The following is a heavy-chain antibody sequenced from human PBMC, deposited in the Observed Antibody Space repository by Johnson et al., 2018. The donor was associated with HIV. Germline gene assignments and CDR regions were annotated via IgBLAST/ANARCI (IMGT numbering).Heavy chain of an antibody. CDR1: GFSFGTYA. CDR3: ARGPRHTYHYDSSGYSGAFDI. D-gene: IGHD3-22*01. Sequence: QMLLVESGGGVVQPGRSLRLSCAASGFSFGTYAMHWVRQAPGKGLAWVAVIWYDGSNKYYADSVKGRFTISRDNSKNTLYLQMSSLRAEDTAVYYCARGPRHTYHYDSSGYSGAFDIWGQGTMVTVSS. CDR2: IWYDGSNK. V-gene: IGHV3-33*08. J-gene: IGHJ3*02.